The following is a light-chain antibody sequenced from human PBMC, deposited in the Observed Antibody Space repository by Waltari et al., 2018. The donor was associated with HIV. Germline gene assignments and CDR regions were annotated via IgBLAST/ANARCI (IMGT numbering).Light chain of an antibody. Sequence: QSVLTQPPSVSGAPGQWVTISCTGSSPNIGAGYDVHWYQQLPGTAPKLLIYGNTNRPSGVSDRFSGSKSGTSASLAITGLQAEDEADYYCQSYDSRQSGFWVFGGGTTLTVL. CDR3: QSYDSRQSGFWV. J-gene: IGLJ3*02. CDR1: SPNIGAGYD. V-gene: IGLV1-40*01. CDR2: GNT.